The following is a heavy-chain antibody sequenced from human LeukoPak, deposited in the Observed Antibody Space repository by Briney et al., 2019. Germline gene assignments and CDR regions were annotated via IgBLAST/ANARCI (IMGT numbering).Heavy chain of an antibody. V-gene: IGHV3-30*18. CDR1: GLSFNSCG. CDR3: AKGSGGSGSFYNHFDC. J-gene: IGHJ4*02. CDR2: ISSDGSNK. Sequence: PRRSLRLSCAASGLSFNSCGMHWVRQAPGKGLEWVAVISSDGSNKYYADSVKGRFTISRDNSKNTLNLQMNSLRTEDTAVFYCAKGSGGSGSFYNHFDCWGQGTLVTVSS. D-gene: IGHD3-10*01.